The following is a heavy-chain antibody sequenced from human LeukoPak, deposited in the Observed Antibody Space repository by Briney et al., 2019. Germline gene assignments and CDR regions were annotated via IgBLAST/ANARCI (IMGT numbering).Heavy chain of an antibody. V-gene: IGHV4-59*12. D-gene: IGHD6-13*01. Sequence: SETLSLTCTVSGGSISSYYWSWLRQPPGKGLEWIGYIYYSGSTNYNPSLKSRVTISVDTSKNQFSLKLSSVTAADTAVYYCARIPLYSSRNNWFDPWGQGTLSPSPQ. CDR3: ARIPLYSSRNNWFDP. CDR2: IYYSGST. J-gene: IGHJ5*02. CDR1: GGSISSYY.